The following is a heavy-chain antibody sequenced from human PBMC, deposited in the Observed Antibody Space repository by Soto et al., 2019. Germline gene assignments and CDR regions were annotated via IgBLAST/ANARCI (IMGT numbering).Heavy chain of an antibody. CDR3: VRDSAYAFDI. CDR2: IRDSTLE. CDR1: GFTYTAYS. J-gene: IGHJ3*02. V-gene: IGHV3-48*02. Sequence: PGGSLRLSCAASGFTYTAYSMNWVRQAPGKGLEWVAYIRDSTLESYVDSVKGRFTISRDNGKNSLYLQMNSLTDEDTAVYYCVRDSAYAFDIWGQGTMVTVSS.